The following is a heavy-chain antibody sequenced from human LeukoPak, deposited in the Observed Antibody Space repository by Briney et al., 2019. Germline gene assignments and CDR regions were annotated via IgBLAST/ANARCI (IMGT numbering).Heavy chain of an antibody. CDR3: ARDRPRQDTVTTRHGMDV. CDR1: GGSISSYY. D-gene: IGHD4-17*01. J-gene: IGHJ6*02. Sequence: SETLSLTCTVSGGSISSYYWSWIRQPPGKGLEWIGYIYYSGSTNYNPSLKSRVTISVDTSKNQFSLKLSSVTAADTAVYYCARDRPRQDTVTTRHGMDVWGQGTTVTVSS. CDR2: IYYSGST. V-gene: IGHV4-59*12.